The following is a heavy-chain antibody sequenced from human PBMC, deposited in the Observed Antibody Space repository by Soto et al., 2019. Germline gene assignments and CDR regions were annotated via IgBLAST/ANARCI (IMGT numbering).Heavy chain of an antibody. J-gene: IGHJ4*02. V-gene: IGHV5-51*01. CDR1: GYSFTTYW. Sequence: GESLKISCKVYGYSFTTYWIGWVRQMPGKGLEWMGIIYPGDSDARYSPSFQGLVTISADKSIFTAYLQWSSLKASDTAMYFFARHERPDYFDTPVHLDYWNQGTPGTVSS. D-gene: IGHD3-22*01. CDR3: ARHERPDYFDTPVHLDY. CDR2: IYPGDSDA.